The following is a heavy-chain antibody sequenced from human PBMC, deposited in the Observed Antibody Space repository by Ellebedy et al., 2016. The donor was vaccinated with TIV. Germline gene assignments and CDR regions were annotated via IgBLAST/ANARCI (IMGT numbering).Heavy chain of an antibody. V-gene: IGHV3-53*01. CDR1: GFIVSSNY. CDR2: IYSGGGT. D-gene: IGHD3-22*01. CDR3: ARVGNTMKFDY. J-gene: IGHJ4*02. Sequence: GESLKISCAASGFIVSSNYMSWVRQAPGKVLEWVSVIYSGGGTHYADSVRGRFTISRNTSKNTLYLQMNSMRTEDTAVYYCARVGNTMKFDYWGQGTLVTVSS.